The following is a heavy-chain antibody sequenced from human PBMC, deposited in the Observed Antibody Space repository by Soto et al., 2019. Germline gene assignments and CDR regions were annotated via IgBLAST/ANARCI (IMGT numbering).Heavy chain of an antibody. V-gene: IGHV3-30*18. D-gene: IGHD3-22*01. CDR3: AKDLNMKVVSHQGWFEP. CDR1: EFTCNIYV. Sequence: SLILSFSSSEFTCNIYVMHWVRHAPDNGLEWVAVISFDGMIKYYAESVKGRFTISRDNFKNTVYLQMDSLRAEDTAMYYCAKDLNMKVVSHQGWFEPWGERNRVTVSS. CDR2: ISFDGMIK. J-gene: IGHJ5*02.